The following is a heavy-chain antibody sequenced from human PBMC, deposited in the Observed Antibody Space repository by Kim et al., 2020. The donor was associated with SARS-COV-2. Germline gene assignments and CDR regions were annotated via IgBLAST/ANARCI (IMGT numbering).Heavy chain of an antibody. CDR1: GGTFSSYA. J-gene: IGHJ4*02. V-gene: IGHV1-69*13. CDR3: HSSGYSAPFDY. D-gene: IGHD3-22*01. Sequence: SVKVSCKASGGTFSSYAISWVRQAPGQGLEWMGGIIPIFGTANYAQKFQGRVTITADESTSTAYMELSSLRCEDTAVYYCHSSGYSAPFDYWGQGTLVTVSS. CDR2: IIPIFGTA.